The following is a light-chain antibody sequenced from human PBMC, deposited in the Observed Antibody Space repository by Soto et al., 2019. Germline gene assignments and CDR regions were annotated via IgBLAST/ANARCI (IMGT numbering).Light chain of an antibody. J-gene: IGLJ3*02. V-gene: IGLV2-14*01. CDR3: SSIRVSGSSSTSWV. CDR1: SSDVGGYNY. Sequence: QSALTQPPSASGSPGQSVAISCTGTSSDVGGYNYVSWYQQHPGKAPKLMIFEVSNRPSGVSNRFSGSKSGNTASLTVSGLQAEDEANYYCSSIRVSGSSSTSWVFGGGTKLTVL. CDR2: EVS.